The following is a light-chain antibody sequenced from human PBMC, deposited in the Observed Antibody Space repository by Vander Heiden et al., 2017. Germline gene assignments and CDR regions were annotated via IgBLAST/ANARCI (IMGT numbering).Light chain of an antibody. CDR3: QQRSNWPWT. CDR2: AAS. Sequence: IVLTQSPATLSLSPGARATLPCRASQSVSSYLAWYQQKPGQAPRLLIYAASNMATGIPSRFSGSGSGTDFTLTISSLEPEDFATYYCQQRSNWPWTFDQGTKVEIK. CDR1: QSVSSY. J-gene: IGKJ1*01. V-gene: IGKV3-11*01.